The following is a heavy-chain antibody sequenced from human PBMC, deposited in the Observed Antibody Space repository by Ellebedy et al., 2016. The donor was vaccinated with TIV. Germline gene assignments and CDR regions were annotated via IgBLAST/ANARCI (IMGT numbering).Heavy chain of an antibody. CDR1: GYTFTGNY. CDR3: AAGYTYRYRAFDF. Sequence: AASVKVSCKASGYTFTGNYMQWVRQAPGQGLEWMGWINPNSGGTNYAQKFQGRVTMTRDTSISTAYMELSRLRPDDTAVYHCAAGYTYRYRAFDFWGQGTTVTVSS. J-gene: IGHJ3*01. V-gene: IGHV1-2*02. D-gene: IGHD5-18*01. CDR2: INPNSGGT.